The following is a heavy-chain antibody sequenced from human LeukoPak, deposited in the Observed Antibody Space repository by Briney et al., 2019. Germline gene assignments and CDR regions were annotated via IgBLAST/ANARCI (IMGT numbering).Heavy chain of an antibody. CDR1: GGTFSSYT. CDR2: TIPILGIA. J-gene: IGHJ4*02. CDR3: ARDLFWSGYYRAPGYFDY. V-gene: IGHV1-69*04. Sequence: SVKVSCKASGGTFSSYTISWVRQAPGQGLEWMGRTIPILGIANYAQKFQGRVTITADKSTSTAYMELSSLRSEDTAVYYCARDLFWSGYYRAPGYFDYWGQGTLVTVSS. D-gene: IGHD3-3*01.